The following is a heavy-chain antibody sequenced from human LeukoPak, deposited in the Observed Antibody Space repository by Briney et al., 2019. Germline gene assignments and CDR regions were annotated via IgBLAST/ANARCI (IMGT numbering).Heavy chain of an antibody. D-gene: IGHD6-19*01. J-gene: IGHJ4*02. CDR1: GFTFSNYG. CDR2: ISSSGSTI. V-gene: IGHV3-48*03. Sequence: PGGSLRLSCAASGFTFSNYGMHWGRQAPGKGLEWGSYISSSGSTIYYADSVKGRFTISRDNAKNSLYLQMNSLRAEDTAVYYCARGSTGWYRYYFNYWGQGTLVTVSS. CDR3: ARGSTGWYRYYFNY.